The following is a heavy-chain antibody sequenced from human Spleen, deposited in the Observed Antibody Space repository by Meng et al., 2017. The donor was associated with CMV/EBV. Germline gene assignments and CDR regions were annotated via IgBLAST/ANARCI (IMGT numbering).Heavy chain of an antibody. J-gene: IGHJ4*02. V-gene: IGHV3-30-3*01. D-gene: IGHD3-22*01. Sequence: FTFRMYAMHWARQAPGRGLEWLAVISYDGSNKYYADAVKGRFTISRDNSKNTLYLQMNSLRAEDTAVYYCARAWSITMIVVAPVGYWGQGTLVTVSS. CDR1: FTFRMYA. CDR2: ISYDGSNK. CDR3: ARAWSITMIVVAPVGY.